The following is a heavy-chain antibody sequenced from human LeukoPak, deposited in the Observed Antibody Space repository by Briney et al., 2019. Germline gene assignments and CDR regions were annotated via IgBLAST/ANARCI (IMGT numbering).Heavy chain of an antibody. CDR1: GFTFSSHV. CDR3: ARAVLAVAGPFDY. Sequence: GGSLRLSCAVSGFTFSSHVMSWVRQAPGKGLEWVSAISGSGGSTYYADSVKGRFTISRDNSKNTLYLQMNSLSTEDTAVYYCARAVLAVAGPFDYWGQGTLVTVSS. V-gene: IGHV3-23*01. J-gene: IGHJ4*02. D-gene: IGHD6-19*01. CDR2: ISGSGGST.